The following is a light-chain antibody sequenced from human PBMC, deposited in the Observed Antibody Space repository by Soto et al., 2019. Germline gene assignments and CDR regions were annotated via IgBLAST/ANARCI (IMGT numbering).Light chain of an antibody. CDR2: KAS. J-gene: IGKJ4*01. CDR3: QQYKSYSPLT. Sequence: DLQMTQSPSTLSASVGDRVTTTCRASQSISRWLAWYQKKPGQAPKVLIYKASTLQPGVPSRFSGSGSGTEFTLTISSLQPDDFASYYCQQYKSYSPLTFGGGTKVDIK. CDR1: QSISRW. V-gene: IGKV1-5*03.